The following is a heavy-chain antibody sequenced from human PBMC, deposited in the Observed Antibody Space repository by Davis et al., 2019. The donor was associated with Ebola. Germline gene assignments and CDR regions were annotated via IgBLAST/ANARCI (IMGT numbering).Heavy chain of an antibody. CDR2: MNPNSGNT. CDR1: GYTFTSYG. Sequence: AASVKVSCKASGYTFTSYGISWVRQATGQGLEWMGWMNPNSGNTGHAQKFQGRVTITRDTSASTAYMELSSLRSEDTAVYYCAGYYYYYGMDVWGQGTTVTVSS. V-gene: IGHV1-8*03. CDR3: AGYYYYYGMDV. J-gene: IGHJ6*02.